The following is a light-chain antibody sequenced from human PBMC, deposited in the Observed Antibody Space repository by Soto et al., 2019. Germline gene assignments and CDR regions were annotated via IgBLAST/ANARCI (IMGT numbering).Light chain of an antibody. J-gene: IGLJ7*01. CDR2: EGS. V-gene: IGLV2-23*01. CDR3: CSYAAGNSLI. Sequence: QSALPQPASVSGSPGQSITISCTGTSSDVGNYNVVSWYQQHPGKAPKLMIYEGSKRPSGVSNRFSGSKSGNTASLTISGLQAEDEADYYCCSYAAGNSLIFGGGTQLTVL. CDR1: SSDVGNYNV.